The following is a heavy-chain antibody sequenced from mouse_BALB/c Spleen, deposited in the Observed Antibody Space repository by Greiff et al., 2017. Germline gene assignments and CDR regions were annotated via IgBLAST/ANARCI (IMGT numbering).Heavy chain of an antibody. J-gene: IGHJ2*01. V-gene: IGHV1-4*01. CDR2: INPSSGYT. D-gene: IGHD1-1*01. CDR1: GYTFTSYT. CDR3: ASGTTVVAPFDY. Sequence: VQLQQSGAELARPGASVKMSCKASGYTFTSYTMHWVKQRPGQGLEWIGYINPSSGYTNYNQKFKDKATLTADKSSSTAYMQLSSLTSEDSAVYYCASGTTVVAPFDYWGQGTTLTVSS.